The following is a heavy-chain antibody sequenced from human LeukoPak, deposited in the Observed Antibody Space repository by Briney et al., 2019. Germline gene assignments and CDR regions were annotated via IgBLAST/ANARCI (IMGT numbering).Heavy chain of an antibody. CDR2: ISSSSSYI. CDR3: ARDYDFWSFIGYFDL. CDR1: GFTFSSYS. Sequence: GGFLRLSCAASGFTFSSYSMNWVRQAPGKGLEWVSSISSSSSYIYYADSVKGRFTISRDNAKNSLYLQMNSLRAEDTAVYYCARDYDFWSFIGYFDLWGRGTLVTVSS. J-gene: IGHJ2*01. V-gene: IGHV3-21*01. D-gene: IGHD3-3*01.